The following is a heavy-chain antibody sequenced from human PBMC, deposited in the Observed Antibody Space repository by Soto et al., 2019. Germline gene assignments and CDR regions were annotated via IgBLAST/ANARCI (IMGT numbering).Heavy chain of an antibody. CDR3: VKVKWYNNTWYLDY. J-gene: IGHJ4*02. CDR1: GFTFDDYA. CDR2: ISWNSGSI. D-gene: IGHD6-13*01. Sequence: EVQLVESGGTLVEPGRSLRLSCAASGFTFDDYAMHGVRQAPGKGLVWVASISWNSGSIGYADSVKGPFTISRDNAKNSLSLQMNSLRPEDTALYYCVKVKWYNNTWYLDYWGQGTLVTVSS. V-gene: IGHV3-9*01.